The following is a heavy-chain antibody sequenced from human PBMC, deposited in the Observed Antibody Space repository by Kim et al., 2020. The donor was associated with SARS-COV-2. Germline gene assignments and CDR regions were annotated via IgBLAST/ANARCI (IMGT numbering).Heavy chain of an antibody. V-gene: IGHV7-4-1*02. Sequence: ASVKVSCKASGYTFTSYAMNWVRQAPGQGLEWMGWINTNTGNPTYAQGFTGRFVFSLDTSVSTAYLQISSLKAEDTAVYYCARDLFYYYDSSGYPFDYWGQGTLVTVSS. D-gene: IGHD3-22*01. CDR3: ARDLFYYYDSSGYPFDY. J-gene: IGHJ4*02. CDR2: INTNTGNP. CDR1: GYTFTSYA.